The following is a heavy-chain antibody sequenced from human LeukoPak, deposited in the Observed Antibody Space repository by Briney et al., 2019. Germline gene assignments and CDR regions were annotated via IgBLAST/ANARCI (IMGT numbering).Heavy chain of an antibody. CDR2: ISYDGSNK. V-gene: IGHV3-30*04. CDR1: GFTFSSYA. D-gene: IGHD3-10*01. J-gene: IGHJ4*02. Sequence: GGSLRLSCAASGFTFSSYAMHWVRQAPGKGLEWVAVISYDGSNKYYADSVKGRFTISRDNSKNTLYLQMNSLRAEDTAVYYCAKGRGSFDYWGQGTLVTVSS. CDR3: AKGRGSFDY.